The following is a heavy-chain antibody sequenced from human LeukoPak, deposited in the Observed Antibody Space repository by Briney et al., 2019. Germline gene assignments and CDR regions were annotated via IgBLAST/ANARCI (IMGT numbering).Heavy chain of an antibody. CDR2: MNPSSGNT. D-gene: IGHD6-19*01. CDR3: ARDNSGQTRADDPFDI. J-gene: IGHJ3*02. Sequence: ASVKVSCKASGYTFANYDINWVRQATGQGLEWLGWMNPSSGNTGYAQKFQGRVAITRDTPISTAYMELSSLTSEDTAMYYCARDNSGQTRADDPFDIWGQGTVVTVSS. CDR1: GYTFANYD. V-gene: IGHV1-8*03.